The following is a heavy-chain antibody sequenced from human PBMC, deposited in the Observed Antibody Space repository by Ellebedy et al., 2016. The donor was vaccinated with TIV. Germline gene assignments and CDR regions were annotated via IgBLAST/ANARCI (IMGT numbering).Heavy chain of an antibody. J-gene: IGHJ3*02. CDR2: INHSGST. V-gene: IGHV4-34*01. Sequence: MPSETLSLTCAVYGGSFSGYYWSWIRQPPGKGLEWIGEINHSGSTNYNPSLKSRVTVSVDTSKNQFSLKLSSVTAADTAVYYCARAGSSSWYSAFDIWGQGTMVTVSS. CDR3: ARAGSSSWYSAFDI. D-gene: IGHD6-13*01. CDR1: GGSFSGYY.